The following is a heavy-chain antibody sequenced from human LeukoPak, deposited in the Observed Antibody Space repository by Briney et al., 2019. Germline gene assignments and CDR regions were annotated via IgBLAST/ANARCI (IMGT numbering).Heavy chain of an antibody. Sequence: SETLSLTCTVSGGSISSGSYYWRWIRQPAGKGLEWIGRIYTSGSTNYNPSLKSRVTISVDTSKNQFSLKLSSVTAADTAVYSCARDRPAYYYDSSGHPWGQGTLVTVSS. V-gene: IGHV4-61*02. CDR3: ARDRPAYYYDSSGHP. CDR2: IYTSGST. CDR1: GGSISSGSYY. D-gene: IGHD3-22*01. J-gene: IGHJ5*02.